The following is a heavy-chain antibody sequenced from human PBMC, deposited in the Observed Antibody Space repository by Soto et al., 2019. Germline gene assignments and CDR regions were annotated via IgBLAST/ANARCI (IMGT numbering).Heavy chain of an antibody. J-gene: IGHJ4*02. Sequence: TLSLTCVISGDSVSSNRAAWNWIRQSPSRGLEWLGRTYYRSKWYNDYAVSVKSRITINPDTSKNQFSLQLNSVTPEDTAVYYCARAWGFSSGWYGSFSYWGQGTLVTVSS. CDR3: ARAWGFSSGWYGSFSY. V-gene: IGHV6-1*01. D-gene: IGHD6-19*01. CDR2: TYYRSKWYN. CDR1: GDSVSSNRAA.